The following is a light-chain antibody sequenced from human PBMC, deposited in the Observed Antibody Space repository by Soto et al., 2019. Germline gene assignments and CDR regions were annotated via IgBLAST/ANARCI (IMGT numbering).Light chain of an antibody. CDR3: CSYAGITWGYV. CDR1: SSDVGSYNL. V-gene: IGLV2-23*02. Sequence: QSALTQPASVSGSPGQSITISCTGTSSDVGSYNLVSWYQQLPGKAPQLMIYEVSKRPSGVSNRFSGSKSGNTASLTISGLQAEDEADYYCCSYAGITWGYVFGTGTKLTVL. J-gene: IGLJ1*01. CDR2: EVS.